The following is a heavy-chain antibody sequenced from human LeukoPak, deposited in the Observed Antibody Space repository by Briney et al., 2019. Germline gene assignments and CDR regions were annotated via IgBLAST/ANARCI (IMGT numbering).Heavy chain of an antibody. J-gene: IGHJ6*03. V-gene: IGHV1-2*02. CDR1: GYTFTGYY. CDR3: ARAKREWDCSSTSCRGDYYYYMDV. Sequence: GASVKVSCKASGYTFTGYYMRWVRQAPGQGLEWMGWNNPNSGGTNYAQKLQGRVTMTTDTSTSTAYMELRSLRSDDTAVYYCARAKREWDCSSTSCRGDYYYYMDVWGKGTTVTVSS. CDR2: NNPNSGGT. D-gene: IGHD2-2*01.